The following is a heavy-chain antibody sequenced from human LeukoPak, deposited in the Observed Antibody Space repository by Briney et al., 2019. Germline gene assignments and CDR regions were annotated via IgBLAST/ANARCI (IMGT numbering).Heavy chain of an antibody. V-gene: IGHV4-31*03. CDR3: ARSMGYYDILTGYYEDPSFDY. D-gene: IGHD3-9*01. CDR2: IYYSGST. J-gene: IGHJ4*02. CDR1: GGSIGSGGYY. Sequence: PSETLSLTCTVSGGSIGSGGYYWSWIRQHPGKGLEWIGYIYYSGSTCYNPSLKSRVTISVDTSKNQFSLKLSSVTAADTAVYYCARSMGYYDILTGYYEDPSFDYWGQGTLVTVSS.